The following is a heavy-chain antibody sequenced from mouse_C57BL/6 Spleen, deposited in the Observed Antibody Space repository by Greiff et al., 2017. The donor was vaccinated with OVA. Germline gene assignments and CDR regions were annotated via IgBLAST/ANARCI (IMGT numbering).Heavy chain of an antibody. CDR2: IDPEDGET. Sequence: EVQLQQSGAELVKPGASVKLSCTASGFNIKDYYMHWVKQRTEQGLEWIGRIDPEDGETKYAPKFPGQATITADTSSNTAYLQRSSLTSEDTAVYYIASPLYYYGSSYRDFDYWGQGTTLTVSS. D-gene: IGHD1-1*01. CDR1: GFNIKDYY. CDR3: ASPLYYYGSSYRDFDY. J-gene: IGHJ2*01. V-gene: IGHV14-2*01.